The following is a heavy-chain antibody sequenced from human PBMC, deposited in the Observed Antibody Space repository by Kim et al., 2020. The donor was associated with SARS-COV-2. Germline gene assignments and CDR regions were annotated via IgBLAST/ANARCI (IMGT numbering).Heavy chain of an antibody. D-gene: IGHD3-3*01. CDR2: INPNSGGT. CDR3: ARTGYYDFWSGPKAFDI. J-gene: IGHJ3*02. Sequence: ASGKVSCKASGYTFTGYYMHWVRQAPGQGLEWMGWINPNSGGTNYAQKFQGRVTMTRDTSISTAYMELSRLRSDDTAVYYCARTGYYDFWSGPKAFDIWGQGTMVTVSS. V-gene: IGHV1-2*02. CDR1: GYTFTGYY.